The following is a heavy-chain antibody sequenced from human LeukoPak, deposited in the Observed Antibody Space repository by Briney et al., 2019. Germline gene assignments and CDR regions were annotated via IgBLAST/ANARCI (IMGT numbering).Heavy chain of an antibody. J-gene: IGHJ3*02. Sequence: PGGSLRLSCAASGFTFSSYWMSWVRRAPGKGLEWVSYISSSGSTIYYADSVKGRFTISRDNAKNSLYLQMNSLRAEDTAVYYCARAPSKDDAFDIWGQGTMVTVSS. V-gene: IGHV3-48*04. CDR2: ISSSGSTI. CDR1: GFTFSSYW. CDR3: ARAPSKDDAFDI.